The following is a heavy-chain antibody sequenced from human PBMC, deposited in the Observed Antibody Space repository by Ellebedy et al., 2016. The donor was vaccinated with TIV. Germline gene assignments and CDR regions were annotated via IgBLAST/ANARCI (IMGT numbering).Heavy chain of an antibody. D-gene: IGHD3-22*01. V-gene: IGHV1-24*01. CDR2: FDPEDGET. CDR3: ARSYYYDSSGYDAFDI. J-gene: IGHJ3*02. CDR1: GYTLTELS. Sequence: AASVKVSCKVSGYTLTELSMHWVRQAPGKRLEWMGGFDPEDGETIYAQKFQGRVTMTEDTSTDTAYMELSSLRFEDTAVYYCARSYYYDSSGYDAFDIWGQGTMVTVSS.